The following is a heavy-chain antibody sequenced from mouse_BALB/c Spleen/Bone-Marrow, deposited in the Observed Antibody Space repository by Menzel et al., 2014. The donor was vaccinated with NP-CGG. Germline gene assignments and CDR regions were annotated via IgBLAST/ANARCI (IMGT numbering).Heavy chain of an antibody. Sequence: VQLVESGAELVKPGASVKLSCKASGYTFTSYWMHWVKQRPGQGLEWIGEINPSNGRSNYSEKFKSKATLTVDKSSSTTYMQLSSLTPEDSAVYSCARYNAYDWYFDVWGAGTTVTVYS. D-gene: IGHD2-2*01. V-gene: IGHV1S81*02. CDR2: INPSNGRS. CDR3: ARYNAYDWYFDV. J-gene: IGHJ1*01. CDR1: GYTFTSYW.